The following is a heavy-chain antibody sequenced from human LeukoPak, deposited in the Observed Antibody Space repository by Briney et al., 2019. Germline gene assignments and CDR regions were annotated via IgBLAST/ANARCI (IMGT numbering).Heavy chain of an antibody. V-gene: IGHV4-4*02. J-gene: IGHJ5*02. CDR3: ARVPGGALNWFDP. CDR2: IHHSGST. D-gene: IGHD1-1*01. CDR1: GGSISSNNW. Sequence: SETLSLTCAVSGGSISSNNWWNWVRQPPGKGLEWIGEIHHSGSTHCNPSLKSRLTISVDKSKNQFSLKLSSVTAADTAVYYCARVPGGALNWFDPWGQGTLVTVSS.